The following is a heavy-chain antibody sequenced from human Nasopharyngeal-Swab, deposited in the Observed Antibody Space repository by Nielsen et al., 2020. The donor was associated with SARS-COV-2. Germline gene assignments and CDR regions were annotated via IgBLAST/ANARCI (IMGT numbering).Heavy chain of an antibody. CDR3: ARVSYYYGSGDY. Sequence: GESLKISCAASGFTVSSNYMSRVRQAPGKGLEWVSVIYSGSSTYYADSVKGRFTISRDNSKNTLYLQMNSLRAEDTAVYYCARVSYYYGSGDYWGQGTLVTVSS. CDR2: IYSGSST. D-gene: IGHD3-10*01. V-gene: IGHV3-66*01. J-gene: IGHJ4*02. CDR1: GFTVSSNY.